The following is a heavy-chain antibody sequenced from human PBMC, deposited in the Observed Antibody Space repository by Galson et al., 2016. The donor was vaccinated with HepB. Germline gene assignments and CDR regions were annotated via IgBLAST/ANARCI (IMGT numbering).Heavy chain of an antibody. V-gene: IGHV2-5*01. J-gene: IGHJ3*01. CDR3: TRAVPAAPVNGAFDV. D-gene: IGHD2-2*01. CDR2: IYWNDDE. Sequence: PALVKPTQTLTLTCTFSGFSLTTPGVGVGWIRQPPGKALEWLAFIYWNDDERYSPSLKSRLSITKDTSKNQVVLTMTNMDPVETATYYCTRAVPAAPVNGAFDVWGQGTVVTVSS. CDR1: GFSLTTPGVG.